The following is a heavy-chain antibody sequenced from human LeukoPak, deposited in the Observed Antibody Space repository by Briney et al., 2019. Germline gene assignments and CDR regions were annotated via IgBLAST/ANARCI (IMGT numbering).Heavy chain of an antibody. Sequence: SETLSLTCAVYGGSLSGYYWSWMRQPPGKGLEWIGEINHSGSTNYNPSLKSRVTISVDTSKNQFSLKLSSVTAADTAVYYCASLNYYYYYMDVWGKGTTVTVSS. CDR2: INHSGST. V-gene: IGHV4-34*01. CDR1: GGSLSGYY. J-gene: IGHJ6*03. CDR3: ASLNYYYYYMDV.